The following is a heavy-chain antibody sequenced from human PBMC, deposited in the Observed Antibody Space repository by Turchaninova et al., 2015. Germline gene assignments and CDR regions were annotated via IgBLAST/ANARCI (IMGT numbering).Heavy chain of an antibody. CDR2: MTGNSGDI. CDR1: RFTCRPLA. V-gene: IGHV3-23*01. D-gene: IGHD3-10*01. Sequence: SHSGVPYRFTCRPLAMNGSRQAPGKGLEWVSCMTGNSGDIWYAEPMKGRLTISRDNSRNTLDLQLNSRRVEDTAVYFCAKDLRPDGRFDLDYWGQGAPVTVSS. J-gene: IGHJ4*02. CDR3: AKDLRPDGRFDLDY.